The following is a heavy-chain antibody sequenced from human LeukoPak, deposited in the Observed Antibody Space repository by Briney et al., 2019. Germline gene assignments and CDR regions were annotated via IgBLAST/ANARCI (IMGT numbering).Heavy chain of an antibody. CDR3: TRQQLVCDS. V-gene: IGHV3-15*01. Sequence: GGSLRLSCAASGFTFSNAWMSWVRQAPGMGLEWVGHIKSKSDGGTTDCAAPVKGRFTISRDDSKNTLYLQMNSLKTEDTAVYYCTRQQLVCDSWGQGTLVTVSS. D-gene: IGHD6-13*01. J-gene: IGHJ4*02. CDR2: IKSKSDGGTT. CDR1: GFTFSNAW.